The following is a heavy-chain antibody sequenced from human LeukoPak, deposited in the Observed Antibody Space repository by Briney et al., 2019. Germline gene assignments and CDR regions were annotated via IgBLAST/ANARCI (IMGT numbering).Heavy chain of an antibody. CDR2: IYHSGST. CDR1: GGSISSGTW. CDR3: ARDRDNWNYGYYFDY. V-gene: IGHV4-4*02. J-gene: IGHJ4*02. D-gene: IGHD1-7*01. Sequence: SGTLSLTCAVSGGSISSGTWWSWVRQPPGKGLEWIGEIYHSGSTNNNPSLKSRVTISVDKSKNQFSLKLSSVTAADTAVYYCARDRDNWNYGYYFDYWGQGTLVTVSS.